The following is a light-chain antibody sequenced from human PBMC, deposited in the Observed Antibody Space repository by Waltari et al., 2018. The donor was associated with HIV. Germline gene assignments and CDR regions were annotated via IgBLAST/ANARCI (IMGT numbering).Light chain of an antibody. CDR2: ETS. Sequence: EIVLTQSPATLSLSPGERATLPCRASQRVRNYLAWYQHKPGQSPRLLRYETSKRPTGTAARFSGSGSGTDFSLTISSLEPEDVGVYYCQQRSNWPPITFGQGTRVEIK. J-gene: IGKJ5*01. CDR3: QQRSNWPPIT. CDR1: QRVRNY. V-gene: IGKV3-11*01.